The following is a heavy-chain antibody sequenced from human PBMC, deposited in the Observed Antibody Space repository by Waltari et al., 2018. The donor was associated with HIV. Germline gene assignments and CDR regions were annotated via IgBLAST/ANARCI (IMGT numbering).Heavy chain of an antibody. CDR1: KFTLDPYA. D-gene: IGHD6-19*01. Sequence: EVQLLESGGGFVQPGGSLRLSCAAYKFTLDPYALTWVRRAPGKGREWVAIISANAGRAYYADSLEGRFTVSRENSNNTIYLQMNNLTAEDTAVYYCAKHSSGWYRGHYPIDVWGQGTTVTVSS. J-gene: IGHJ6*02. CDR3: AKHSSGWYRGHYPIDV. V-gene: IGHV3-23*01. CDR2: ISANAGRA.